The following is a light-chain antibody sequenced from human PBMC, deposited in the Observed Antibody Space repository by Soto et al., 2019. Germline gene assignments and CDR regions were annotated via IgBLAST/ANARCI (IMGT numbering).Light chain of an antibody. Sequence: EIVLTQSPATLSLSPGERATLSCRASQSVSTYLAWYQQKPGQAPRLLIYDASNRASGIPARFSGSGSGTDFTLTISSLQPEDFAVYYCQQRNSWPRSFGQGTKVDIK. CDR1: QSVSTY. J-gene: IGKJ1*01. CDR2: DAS. V-gene: IGKV3-11*01. CDR3: QQRNSWPRS.